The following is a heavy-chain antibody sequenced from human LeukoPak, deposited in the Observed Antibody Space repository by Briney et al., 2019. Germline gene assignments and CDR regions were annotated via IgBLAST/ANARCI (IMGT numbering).Heavy chain of an antibody. Sequence: GGSLRLSCAASGFTVSSNYMSWVRQAPGKGLEWVSVIYSGGSTYYADSVKGRFTISRDNSKNTLYLQMNSLRAEDTAVYYCARDLSGSYMFDYWGQGTLVTVSS. CDR2: IYSGGST. CDR1: GFTVSSNY. CDR3: ARDLSGSYMFDY. J-gene: IGHJ4*02. D-gene: IGHD1-26*01. V-gene: IGHV3-53*01.